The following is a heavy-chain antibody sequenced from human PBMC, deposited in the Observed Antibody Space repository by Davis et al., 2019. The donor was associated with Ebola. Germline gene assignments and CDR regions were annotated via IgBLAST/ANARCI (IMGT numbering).Heavy chain of an antibody. CDR3: SRLRRAEAENY. CDR2: INQDGSDQ. D-gene: IGHD1-14*01. V-gene: IGHV3-7*03. Sequence: GGSLRLSRAASGFSFSSYWMHWVRQAPGKGLEWVANINQDGSDQQYVGSVKGRFTVSRDNAKNSLYLQLNSLRAEDTAMYYCSRLRRAEAENYWGQGTLVTVSS. CDR1: GFSFSSYW. J-gene: IGHJ4*02.